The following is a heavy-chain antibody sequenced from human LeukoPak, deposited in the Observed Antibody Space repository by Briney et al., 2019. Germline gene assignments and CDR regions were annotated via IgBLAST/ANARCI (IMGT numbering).Heavy chain of an antibody. J-gene: IGHJ5*02. V-gene: IGHV1-3*01. CDR1: GYTFTTYA. Sequence: ASVKVSCKASGYTFTTYAMHWVRQAPGQRLEWMGWINGDNGNTRYSQKFQGRVTIARDTSAYTGYTELRSLSSADTAVYFCARAPYDILTGYSLNWFDPWGQGTLVTVSS. CDR3: ARAPYDILTGYSLNWFDP. D-gene: IGHD3-9*01. CDR2: INGDNGNT.